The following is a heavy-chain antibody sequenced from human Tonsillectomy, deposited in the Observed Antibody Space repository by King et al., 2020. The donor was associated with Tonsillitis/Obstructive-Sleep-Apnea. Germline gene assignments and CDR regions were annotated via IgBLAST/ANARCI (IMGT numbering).Heavy chain of an antibody. D-gene: IGHD1-14*01. CDR1: GGSFSGYY. J-gene: IGHJ3*02. CDR3: ARGTPETAYDI. CDR2: ISHSGTT. V-gene: IGHV4-34*01. Sequence: VQLQQWGAGLLKPSENLSLTCAVQGGSFSGYYWTWLRQSPGKGLEWIGEISHSGTTNHSPSLKSRVTISVDTSKRQFSLKLSSVKDADTGVYYCARGTPETAYDIWGQGTMVAVSS.